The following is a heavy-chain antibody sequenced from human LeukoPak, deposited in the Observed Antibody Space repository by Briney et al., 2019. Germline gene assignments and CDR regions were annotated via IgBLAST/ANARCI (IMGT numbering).Heavy chain of an antibody. Sequence: TSETLSLTCTVSGGSISSGRYYWRWIRQPGGKGLEWIGRIYTSGSTNYNPSLKSRVTISVDTSKNQFSLKLNSVTAADTAVYYCAREPGIAVAGLFDYWGQGTLVTVSS. CDR1: GGSISSGRYY. J-gene: IGHJ4*02. V-gene: IGHV4-61*02. CDR2: IYTSGST. D-gene: IGHD6-19*01. CDR3: AREPGIAVAGLFDY.